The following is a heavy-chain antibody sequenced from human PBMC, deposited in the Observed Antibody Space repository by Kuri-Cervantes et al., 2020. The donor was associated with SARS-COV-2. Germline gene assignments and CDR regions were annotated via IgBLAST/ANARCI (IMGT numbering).Heavy chain of an antibody. Sequence: GSLRLSCAVYGGSFSGYYWNWIRQPPGKGLEWIGKINHRGSTNNLSLRSRVSVSLDTSKKQFSLKLSSVTAADTAVCYCARGRRYGGNLGRYYYYYYMDVWGKGTTVTVSS. D-gene: IGHD4-23*01. V-gene: IGHV4-34*01. CDR3: ARGRRYGGNLGRYYYYYYMDV. CDR1: GGSFSGYY. CDR2: INHRGST. J-gene: IGHJ6*03.